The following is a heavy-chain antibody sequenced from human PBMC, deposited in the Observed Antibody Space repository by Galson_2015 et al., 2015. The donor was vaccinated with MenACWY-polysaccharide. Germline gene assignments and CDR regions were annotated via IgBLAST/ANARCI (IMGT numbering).Heavy chain of an antibody. CDR3: ARAITMMGGDAFDI. J-gene: IGHJ3*02. CDR1: GYTFSSHS. Sequence: SVKVSCKASGYTFSSHSINWMRQAPGQGLEWMGWIGTNTGSPTYAQGFTGHFVFSVDTSVSTAYLQISSLKAEDTAVYYCARAITMMGGDAFDIWGQGTM. CDR2: IGTNTGSP. D-gene: IGHD3-22*01. V-gene: IGHV7-4-1*02.